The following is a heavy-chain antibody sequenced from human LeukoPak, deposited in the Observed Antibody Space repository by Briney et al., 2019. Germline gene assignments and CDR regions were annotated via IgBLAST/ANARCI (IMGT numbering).Heavy chain of an antibody. CDR2: IKSKTDDGTT. Sequence: SGGSLRLSCAASGFTFSNAWMNWVRQAPGKGLEWVAHIKSKTDDGTTDYAAPVKGRFTISRDDSKNTLYLQMNSLKTEDTAVYYCTTDRQRGYSGYDFFYWGQGTLVTVSS. CDR1: GFTFSNAW. D-gene: IGHD5-12*01. CDR3: TTDRQRGYSGYDFFY. V-gene: IGHV3-15*01. J-gene: IGHJ4*02.